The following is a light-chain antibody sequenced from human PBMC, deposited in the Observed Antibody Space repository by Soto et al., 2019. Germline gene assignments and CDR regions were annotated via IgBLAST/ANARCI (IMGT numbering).Light chain of an antibody. CDR3: QQYGSSPPYT. V-gene: IGKV3-20*01. CDR2: GAS. CDR1: QSVSSSY. Sequence: EVLLTQSPGTLSLSPGERATLSCRASQSVSSSYLAWYQQKPGQAPRLLIYGASSRATGIPERFSGSGSGTDFTLIISRLEPEDFAVYFCQQYGSSPPYTFGQGTKVDIK. J-gene: IGKJ2*01.